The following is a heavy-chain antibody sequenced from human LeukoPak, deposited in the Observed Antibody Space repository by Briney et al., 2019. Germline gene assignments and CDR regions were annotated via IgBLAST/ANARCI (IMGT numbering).Heavy chain of an antibody. CDR1: GGSISSSSYY. D-gene: IGHD5-18*01. CDR2: IYYSGST. Sequence: SETLSLTCTVSGGSISSSSYYWGWIRQPPGKGLEWIGSIYYSGSTYYSPSLKSRVTISVDTSKNQFSLKLSSVTAADTAVYYCAGTKTRGYSYGYPSGLLFDYWGQGTLVTVSS. V-gene: IGHV4-39*01. CDR3: AGTKTRGYSYGYPSGLLFDY. J-gene: IGHJ4*02.